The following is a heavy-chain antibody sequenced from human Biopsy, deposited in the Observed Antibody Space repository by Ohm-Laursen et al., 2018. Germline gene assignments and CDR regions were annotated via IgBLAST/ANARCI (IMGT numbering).Heavy chain of an antibody. V-gene: IGHV3-23*01. Sequence: SLRLSRAASGFTFSSYAMAWFRQAPGKGLEWVSTISGNSDIIYDTDSVKGRFTISRDNAKNSLYLQMNSLRAEDTAVYYCARNLGVTPGYQDYWGQGTLVTVSS. D-gene: IGHD2-2*01. CDR2: ISGNSDII. CDR1: GFTFSSYA. J-gene: IGHJ4*02. CDR3: ARNLGVTPGYQDY.